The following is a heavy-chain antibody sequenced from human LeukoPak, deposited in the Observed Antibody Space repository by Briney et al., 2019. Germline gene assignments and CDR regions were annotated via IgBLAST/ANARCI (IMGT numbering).Heavy chain of an antibody. CDR3: ARESSSSWHFDY. V-gene: IGHV1-2*02. CDR2: INPNSGGT. J-gene: IGHJ4*02. D-gene: IGHD6-13*01. CDR1: GYTFTGYY. Sequence: ASVKVSCKASGYTFTGYYMHWVRQAPGQGLEWMGWINPNSGGTNYAQKFQGRVTMTRDTSISTAYMELSRLRSDDTAVYYCARESSSSWHFDYWGQGTLVTVSS.